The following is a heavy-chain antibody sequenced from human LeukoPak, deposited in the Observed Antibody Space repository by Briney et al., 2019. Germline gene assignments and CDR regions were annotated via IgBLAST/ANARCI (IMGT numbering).Heavy chain of an antibody. Sequence: GASLQISFKGSGYRFTSYWIGWVRPMPGKGLEWMGIIYPGDSDTRYSPSFQGQVTISADKSISTAYLQWSSLKASDTAMYYCARLAAAGNVHWFDRWGQGTLVTVSS. V-gene: IGHV5-51*01. D-gene: IGHD6-13*01. CDR1: GYRFTSYW. J-gene: IGHJ5*02. CDR2: IYPGDSDT. CDR3: ARLAAAGNVHWFDR.